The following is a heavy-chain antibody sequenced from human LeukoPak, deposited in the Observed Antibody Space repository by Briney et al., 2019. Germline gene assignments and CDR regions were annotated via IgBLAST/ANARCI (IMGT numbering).Heavy chain of an antibody. CDR1: GFTFSSYW. Sequence: GGSLRLSCAASGFTFSSYWMSWVRQAPGKGLEWVSYISSSGSTIYYADSVKGRFTISRDNAKNSLYLQMNSLRAEDTAVYYCAREAANLAAAAQGGMDVWGQGTTVTVSS. V-gene: IGHV3-48*04. CDR2: ISSSGSTI. J-gene: IGHJ6*02. CDR3: AREAANLAAAAQGGMDV. D-gene: IGHD6-13*01.